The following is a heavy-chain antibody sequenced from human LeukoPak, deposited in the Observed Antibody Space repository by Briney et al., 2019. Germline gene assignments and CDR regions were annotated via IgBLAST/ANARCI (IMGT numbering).Heavy chain of an antibody. CDR3: AKGGYTSHYDY. CDR1: GFTFSSYA. V-gene: IGHV3-23*01. CDR2: IRATAGTT. Sequence: GGSLRLSCAASGFTFSSYAMTWVRQAPGKGLQWVSTIRATAGTTYYTDSVEGRFTISRDNSKNTEFLQMNSLRAEDTAVYYCAKGGYTSHYDYWGQGILVTVSS. J-gene: IGHJ4*02. D-gene: IGHD5-12*01.